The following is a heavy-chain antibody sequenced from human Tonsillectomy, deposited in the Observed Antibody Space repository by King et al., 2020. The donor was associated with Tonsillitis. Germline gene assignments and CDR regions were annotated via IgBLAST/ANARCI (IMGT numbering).Heavy chain of an antibody. Sequence: TLKESGPTLVKPTQTLTLTCTFSGFSLSTSGVGVGWIRQPPGKALEWLALIYWNDDKRYSPSLKSRLTITKDTSKNQVVLPMTNMDPLDTATYYCANSRGYCSGGSCYSYYYFDYWGQGTLVTVSS. J-gene: IGHJ4*02. V-gene: IGHV2-5*01. CDR3: ANSRGYCSGGSCYSYYYFDY. CDR1: GFSLSTSGVG. D-gene: IGHD2-15*01. CDR2: IYWNDDK.